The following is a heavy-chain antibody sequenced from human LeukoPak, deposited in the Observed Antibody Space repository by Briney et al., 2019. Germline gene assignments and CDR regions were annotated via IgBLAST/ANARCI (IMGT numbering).Heavy chain of an antibody. CDR2: INHSGST. CDR3: AREKAAAGMYYGMDV. D-gene: IGHD6-13*01. Sequence: PSETLSLTCAVYGGSFSGYYWSWIRQPPGKGLEWIGEINHSGSTNYNPSLKSRVTISVDTSKNQFSLKLSSVTAADTAVYYCAREKAAAGMYYGMDVWGQGTTVTVSS. J-gene: IGHJ6*02. V-gene: IGHV4-34*01. CDR1: GGSFSGYY.